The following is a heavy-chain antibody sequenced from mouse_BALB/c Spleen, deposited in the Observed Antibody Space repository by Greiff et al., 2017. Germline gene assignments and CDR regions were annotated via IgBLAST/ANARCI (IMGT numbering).Heavy chain of an antibody. J-gene: IGHJ4*01. CDR2: ISYSGST. CDR1: GYSITSDYA. Sequence: VQLQQSGPGLVKPSQSLSLTCTVTGYSITSDYAWNWIRQFPGNKLEWMGYISYSGSTSYNPSLKSRISITRDTSKNQFFLQLNSVTTEDTATYYCAREGAYYGNPYAMDYWGQGTSVTVSS. V-gene: IGHV3-2*02. CDR3: AREGAYYGNPYAMDY. D-gene: IGHD2-10*01.